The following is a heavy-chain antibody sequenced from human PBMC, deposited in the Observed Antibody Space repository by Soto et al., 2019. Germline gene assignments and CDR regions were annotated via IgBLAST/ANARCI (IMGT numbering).Heavy chain of an antibody. CDR2: IYYSGST. Sequence: PSETLSLTCTVSGGSISSYYWSWIRQPPGKGLEWIGYIYYSGSTNYNPSLKSRVTISVDTSKNQFSLKLSSVTAADTAVYYCARSPYSSSWSKNWFDPWGQGTLVTVSS. V-gene: IGHV4-59*01. J-gene: IGHJ5*02. CDR1: GGSISSYY. D-gene: IGHD6-13*01. CDR3: ARSPYSSSWSKNWFDP.